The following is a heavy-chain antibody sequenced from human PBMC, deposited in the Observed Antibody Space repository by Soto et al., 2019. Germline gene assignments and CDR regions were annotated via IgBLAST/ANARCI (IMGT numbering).Heavy chain of an antibody. V-gene: IGHV3-48*02. J-gene: IGHJ3*02. CDR3: ARDPRYYDSSGIDAFDI. CDR2: ISSSSSTI. CDR1: GFTFSSYS. Sequence: EVQLVESGGGLVQPGGSLRLSCAASGFTFSSYSMNWVRQAPGKGLEWVSYISSSSSTIYYADSVKGRFTISRDKAKNSLYLQMNSLRDEDTAVYYCARDPRYYDSSGIDAFDIWGQGTMVTVSS. D-gene: IGHD3-22*01.